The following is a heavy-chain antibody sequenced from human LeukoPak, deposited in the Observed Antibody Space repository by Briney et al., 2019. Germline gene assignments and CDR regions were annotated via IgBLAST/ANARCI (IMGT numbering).Heavy chain of an antibody. Sequence: PGGSLRLSCAASGFTLSSYWMSWVRQAPGKGLEWVANINQDGNKRYYVDSVKGRFTISRDNAKNSLYLQMNSLRAEDTAVYYCARADNWNDYNYWGQGTLVTVSS. V-gene: IGHV3-7*01. CDR1: GFTLSSYW. CDR2: INQDGNKR. CDR3: ARADNWNDYNY. J-gene: IGHJ4*02. D-gene: IGHD1-20*01.